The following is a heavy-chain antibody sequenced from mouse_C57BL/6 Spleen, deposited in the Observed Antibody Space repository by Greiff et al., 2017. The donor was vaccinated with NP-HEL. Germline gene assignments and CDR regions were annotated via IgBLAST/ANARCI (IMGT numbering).Heavy chain of an antibody. Sequence: VQLQQSGAELARPGASVKMSCKASGYTFTSYTMHWVKQRPGQGLEWIGYINPSSGYTKYNQKFKDKATLTADKSSSTAYMQLSSLTSEDSAVYYCARFTTVVATNYFDYWGQGTTLTVSS. V-gene: IGHV1-4*01. CDR2: INPSSGYT. D-gene: IGHD1-1*01. J-gene: IGHJ2*01. CDR3: ARFTTVVATNYFDY. CDR1: GYTFTSYT.